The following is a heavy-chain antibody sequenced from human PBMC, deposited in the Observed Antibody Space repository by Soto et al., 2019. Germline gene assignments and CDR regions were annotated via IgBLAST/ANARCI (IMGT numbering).Heavy chain of an antibody. CDR2: IVPIFGTT. CDR3: AANSLGGGSQGDV. Sequence: QVRLVLSGAEVNKPGSSVKVSCKASGDTFSSYSISWVRQAPGQGLEWMGGIVPIFGTTVYAPRMQGRVTITADGPTSTSYMELSGLRFEDTAIYYCAANSLGGGSQGDVWGQGTTVTVSS. V-gene: IGHV1-69*01. CDR1: GDTFSSYS. D-gene: IGHD3-10*01. J-gene: IGHJ6*02.